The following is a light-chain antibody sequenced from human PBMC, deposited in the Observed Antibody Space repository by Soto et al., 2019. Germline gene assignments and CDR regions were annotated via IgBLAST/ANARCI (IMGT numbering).Light chain of an antibody. Sequence: EIVLTQSPATLSLSPGERATLSFRASQSVSSYLAWYQQRPGQTPRLLIYDASNRATGIPARFSGSGSGTDFTLTISSLQSEDFAIYYCQQYNNLPPTFGQGTKVDIK. J-gene: IGKJ1*01. CDR3: QQYNNLPPT. CDR1: QSVSSY. CDR2: DAS. V-gene: IGKV3-11*01.